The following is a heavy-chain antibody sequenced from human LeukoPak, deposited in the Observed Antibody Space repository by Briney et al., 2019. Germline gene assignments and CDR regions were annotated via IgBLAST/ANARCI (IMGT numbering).Heavy chain of an antibody. CDR1: GGTFSSYA. D-gene: IGHD4-23*01. CDR2: IIPIFGTA. J-gene: IGHJ6*02. V-gene: IGHV1-69*05. CDR3: ARTVVTLRDYYYYGMDV. Sequence: SVKVSCKASGGTFSSYAISWVRQAPGQGLEWMGGIIPIFGTANYAQKFQGRVTITTDESTSTAYMELSSLRSEDTAVYYCARTVVTLRDYYYYGMDVWGQGTTVTVSS.